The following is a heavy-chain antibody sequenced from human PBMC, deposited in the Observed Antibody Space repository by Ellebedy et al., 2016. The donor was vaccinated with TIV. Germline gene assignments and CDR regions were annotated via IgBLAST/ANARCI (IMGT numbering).Heavy chain of an antibody. CDR3: AHRGPTMTTSGPLDY. Sequence: SGPTLVXPTPTLTLTCTFSGFSLSTSGVGVGWIRQPPGKALEWLALIYSNDDKRYSPSLKSRLTITKDTSKNQVVLTMTNMDPVDTATYYCAHRGPTMTTSGPLDYWGQGTLVTVSS. V-gene: IGHV2-5*01. D-gene: IGHD4-17*01. CDR1: GFSLSTSGVG. J-gene: IGHJ4*02. CDR2: IYSNDDK.